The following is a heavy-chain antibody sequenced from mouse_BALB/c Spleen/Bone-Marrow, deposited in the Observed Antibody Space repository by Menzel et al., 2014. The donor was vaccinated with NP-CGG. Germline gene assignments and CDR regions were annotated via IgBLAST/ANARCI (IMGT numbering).Heavy chain of an antibody. J-gene: IGHJ2*01. Sequence: EVHVVESGGGLVQPGGSLRLSCATSGFTFTDYYMNWVRQPPGKALEWLGFIRNKANGYTTEYSTSVKGRFTISRDNSQSILYRQMNTLRGEDSATYYCARDKGSGFFDYWGQGTTLTVAS. V-gene: IGHV7-3*02. CDR3: ARDKGSGFFDY. CDR1: GFTFTDYY. CDR2: IRNKANGYTT. D-gene: IGHD1-3*01.